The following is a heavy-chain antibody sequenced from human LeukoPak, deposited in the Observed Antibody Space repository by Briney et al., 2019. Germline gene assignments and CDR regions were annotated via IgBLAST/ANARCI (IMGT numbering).Heavy chain of an antibody. CDR2: INHSGST. D-gene: IGHD2-15*01. J-gene: IGHJ3*02. Sequence: SETLSLTCAVYGGSFSGYYWSWIRQPPGKGLEWIGEINHSGSTYYNPSLKSRVTISVDTSKNQFSLKLSSVTAADTAVYYCARDSVYCSGGSCYDAFDIWGQGTMVTVSS. CDR3: ARDSVYCSGGSCYDAFDI. V-gene: IGHV4-34*09. CDR1: GGSFSGYY.